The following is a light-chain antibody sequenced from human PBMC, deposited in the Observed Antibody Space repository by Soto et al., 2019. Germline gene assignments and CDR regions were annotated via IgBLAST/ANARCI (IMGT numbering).Light chain of an antibody. J-gene: IGKJ1*01. CDR2: AAS. V-gene: IGKV3-20*01. CDR1: QSVSSNF. Sequence: EIVLTQSPGTLSLSPGERATLSCRASQSVSSNFLAWYQQKPVQAPRLLIYAASSRAPGIPDRFDGSGSGTDFTLTISTLEPEDFAVYYCQQYGSSPRTFGQGTKVELK. CDR3: QQYGSSPRT.